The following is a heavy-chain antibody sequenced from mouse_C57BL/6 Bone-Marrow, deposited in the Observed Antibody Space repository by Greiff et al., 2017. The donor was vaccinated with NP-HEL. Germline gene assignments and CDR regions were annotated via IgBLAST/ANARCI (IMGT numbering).Heavy chain of an antibody. J-gene: IGHJ3*01. V-gene: IGHV1-69*01. Sequence: QVQLQQPGAELVMPGASVKLSCKASGYTFTSYWMHWVKQRPGQGLEWIGEIDPSDSYTNYNQKFKGKSTLTVDKSSSTAYMQLSSLTSEDSAVYYCARGYYGYDEGACFAYWGQGTLVTVSA. D-gene: IGHD2-2*01. CDR3: ARGYYGYDEGACFAY. CDR1: GYTFTSYW. CDR2: IDPSDSYT.